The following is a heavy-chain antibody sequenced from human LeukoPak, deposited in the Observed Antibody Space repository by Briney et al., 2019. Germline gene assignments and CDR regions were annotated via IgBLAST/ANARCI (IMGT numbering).Heavy chain of an antibody. V-gene: IGHV3-53*04. Sequence: PGGSLRLSCAASGFTVSSNYMSWVRQAPGKGLEWVSVIYSGGSTYYADSVKGRFTISRHNSKNTLYLQMNSLRAEDTAVYYCARDAASMPTYYFDYWGQGTLVTVSS. CDR2: IYSGGST. CDR1: GFTVSSNY. CDR3: ARDAASMPTYYFDY. J-gene: IGHJ4*02. D-gene: IGHD2/OR15-2a*01.